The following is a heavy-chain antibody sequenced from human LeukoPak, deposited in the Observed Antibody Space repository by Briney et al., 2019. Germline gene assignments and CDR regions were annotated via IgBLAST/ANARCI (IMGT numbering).Heavy chain of an antibody. Sequence: ASVKVSCKASGYTFTSYGISWVRQAPGQGLEWMGIINPSGGSTSYAQKFQGRVTMTRDMSTSTVYMELSSLRSEDTAMYYCARGSLGSWYGGWFDPWGQGTLVTVSS. CDR1: GYTFTSYG. CDR3: ARGSLGSWYGGWFDP. D-gene: IGHD6-13*01. V-gene: IGHV1-46*01. CDR2: INPSGGST. J-gene: IGHJ5*02.